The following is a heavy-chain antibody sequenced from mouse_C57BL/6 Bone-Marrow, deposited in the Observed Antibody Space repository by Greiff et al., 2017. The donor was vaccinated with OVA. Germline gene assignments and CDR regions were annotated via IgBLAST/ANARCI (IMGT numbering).Heavy chain of an antibody. V-gene: IGHV1-50*01. CDR3: ARDDYYGSSYNYAMDY. J-gene: IGHJ4*01. CDR2: IDPSDSYT. Sequence: QVQLQQSGAELVKPGASVKLSCKASGYTFTSYWMQWVKQRPGQGLEWIGEIDPSDSYTNYNQKFKGKATLTVDTSSSTAYMQLSSLTSEDSAVYYCARDDYYGSSYNYAMDYWGQGTSVTVSS. CDR1: GYTFTSYW. D-gene: IGHD1-1*01.